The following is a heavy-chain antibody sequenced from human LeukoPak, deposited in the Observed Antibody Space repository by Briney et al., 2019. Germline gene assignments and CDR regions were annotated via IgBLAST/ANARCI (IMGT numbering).Heavy chain of an antibody. D-gene: IGHD5-12*01. CDR3: ARGVRYSGYIGDY. CDR1: GYTFTGYY. CDR2: INPNSGGT. V-gene: IGHV1-2*02. Sequence: ASVKVSCKASGYTFTGYYMHWVRQAPGQGREGMGWINPNSGGTNYAQKFQGRVTMTRDTSISTAYMELSRLRSDDTAVYYCARGVRYSGYIGDYWGQGTLVTVSS. J-gene: IGHJ4*02.